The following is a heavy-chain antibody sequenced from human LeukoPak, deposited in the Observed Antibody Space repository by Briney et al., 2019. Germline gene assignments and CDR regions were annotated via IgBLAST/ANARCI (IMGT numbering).Heavy chain of an antibody. J-gene: IGHJ4*02. CDR3: ARVESAAGLDY. V-gene: IGHV4-59*01. Sequence: SETLSLTCTVSGGSISSYYWNWIRQPPGKGLEWIGYIYYSGSTNYNPSLKSRVTISVDTSKNQFSLKLSSVTAADTAVYYCARVESAAGLDYWGQGTLVTVSS. CDR1: GGSISSYY. D-gene: IGHD1-14*01. CDR2: IYYSGST.